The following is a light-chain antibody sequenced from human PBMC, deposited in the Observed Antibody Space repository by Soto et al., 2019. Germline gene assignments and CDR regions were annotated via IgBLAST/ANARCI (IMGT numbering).Light chain of an antibody. CDR3: AAWDDSLNGL. CDR1: SSNIGSNT. J-gene: IGLJ2*01. CDR2: SNN. V-gene: IGLV1-44*01. Sequence: SVLTQPPSASGTPGQKVTISCSGSSSNIGSNTVNWYQQLPGTAPKLHIYSNNQRPSGVPDRFSGSKSGTSASLAISGLQSADEADYYCAAWDDSLNGLFGGGTKLTVL.